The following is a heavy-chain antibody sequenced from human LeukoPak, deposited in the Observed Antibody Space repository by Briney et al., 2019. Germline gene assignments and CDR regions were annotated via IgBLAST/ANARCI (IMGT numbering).Heavy chain of an antibody. V-gene: IGHV4-59*01. CDR2: IHYSGST. D-gene: IGHD1-26*01. CDR3: ARFVGSTWLAFDI. J-gene: IGHJ3*02. CDR1: GGSISSYY. Sequence: SETLSLTCNVSGGSISSYYWSWIRQPPGKGLEWIGYIHYSGSTNYNPSLKSRVTISVDTSKNQFSLKLRSVTAADTAVYYYARFVGSTWLAFDIWGQGTMVTVSS.